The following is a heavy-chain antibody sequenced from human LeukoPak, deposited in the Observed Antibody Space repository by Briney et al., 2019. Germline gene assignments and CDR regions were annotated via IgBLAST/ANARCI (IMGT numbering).Heavy chain of an antibody. J-gene: IGHJ4*02. D-gene: IGHD1-26*01. CDR3: ARDDSGSYFDY. V-gene: IGHV1-18*04. Sequence: GASVKVSCKASGYTFTSYYMHWVRQAPGQGLEWMGWISAYNGNTNYAQKLQGRVTMTTDTSTSTAYMELRSLRSDDTAVYYCARDDSGSYFDYWGQGTLVTVSS. CDR2: ISAYNGNT. CDR1: GYTFTSYY.